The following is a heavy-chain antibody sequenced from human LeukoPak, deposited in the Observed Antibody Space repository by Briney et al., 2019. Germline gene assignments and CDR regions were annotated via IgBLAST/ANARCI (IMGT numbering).Heavy chain of an antibody. V-gene: IGHV3-23*01. J-gene: IGHJ1*01. CDR1: GFTFSSYA. D-gene: IGHD3-22*01. CDR3: AKDHYYDSSGYSEYFQH. Sequence: GGSLRLSCAASGFTFSSYAMSWVRQAPGKGLEWVSAISGSGGSTYYTDSVKGRFTISRDNSKNTLYLQMNSLRAEDTAVYYCAKDHYYDSSGYSEYFQHWGQGTLVTVSS. CDR2: ISGSGGST.